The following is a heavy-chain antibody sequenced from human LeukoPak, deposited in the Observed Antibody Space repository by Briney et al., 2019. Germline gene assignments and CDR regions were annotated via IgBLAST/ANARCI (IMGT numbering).Heavy chain of an antibody. V-gene: IGHV4-59*01. D-gene: IGHD5-18*01. CDR1: GGSISSYD. J-gene: IGHJ3*02. CDR3: ARDLGVMVRAFDI. Sequence: SETLSLICTVSGGSISSYDWSWIRQPPGKRLEWIGYIYYSGSTSYNPSLKSRVTISVDTSKNQISLKLSSVTAADTAVYYCARDLGVMVRAFDIWGHGKMVTVSS. CDR2: IYYSGST.